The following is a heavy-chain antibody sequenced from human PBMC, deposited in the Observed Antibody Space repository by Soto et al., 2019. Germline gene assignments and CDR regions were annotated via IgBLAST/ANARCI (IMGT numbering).Heavy chain of an antibody. CDR1: ASSITSYD. D-gene: IGHD2-8*01. CDR2: SHPSGRST. J-gene: IGHJ3*02. CDR3: VRGLSEHDAFAI. Sequence: ASSITSYDMHWVRQAPGQGLEWMGISHPSGRSTSNAKKFQGRVTMTRDTSTSTVYMELSSRRSADQAVYAWVRGLSEHDAFAIRG. V-gene: IGHV1-46*01.